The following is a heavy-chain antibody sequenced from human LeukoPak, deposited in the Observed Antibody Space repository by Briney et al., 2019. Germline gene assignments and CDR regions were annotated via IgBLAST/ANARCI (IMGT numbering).Heavy chain of an antibody. Sequence: QPGGSLRLSCAASGFTFSSYGMHWVRQAPGKGLEWVAVIWYDGSNKYYADSVKGRFTISRDNSKNTLYLQMNSLRAEDTAVYYCARGGYSSGWGLTRDLNWFDPWGQGTLVTVSS. V-gene: IGHV3-33*01. CDR1: GFTFSSYG. CDR2: IWYDGSNK. CDR3: ARGGYSSGWGLTRDLNWFDP. J-gene: IGHJ5*02. D-gene: IGHD6-19*01.